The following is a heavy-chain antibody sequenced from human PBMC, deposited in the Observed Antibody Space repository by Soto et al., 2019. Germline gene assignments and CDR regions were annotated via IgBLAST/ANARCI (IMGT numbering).Heavy chain of an antibody. Sequence: EVQLVESGGGLVKPGGSLRLSCEASGFTFSNAWMNWFRQAPGKGLEWVGRIKSKTDGGTTDYAAPVKGRFTISRDDSKNTLYLQMNSLKTEDTAVYYCTTRDTDAYYGMDVWGQGTTVTVSS. J-gene: IGHJ6*02. CDR1: GFTFSNAW. CDR3: TTRDTDAYYGMDV. CDR2: IKSKTDGGTT. V-gene: IGHV3-15*07.